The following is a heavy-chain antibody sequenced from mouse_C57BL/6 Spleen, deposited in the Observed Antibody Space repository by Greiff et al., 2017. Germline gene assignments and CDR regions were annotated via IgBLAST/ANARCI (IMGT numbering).Heavy chain of an antibody. J-gene: IGHJ4*01. CDR3: ARLDYGSSYYAMDY. CDR2: IYPRSGNT. V-gene: IGHV1-81*01. D-gene: IGHD1-1*01. CDR1: GYTFTSYG. Sequence: QVQLKESGAELARPGASVKLSCKASGYTFTSYGISWVKQRTGQGLEWIGEIYPRSGNTYYNEKFKGKDTLTADKSSSTAYMELRSLTSEDSAVYFCARLDYGSSYYAMDYWGQGTSVTVSS.